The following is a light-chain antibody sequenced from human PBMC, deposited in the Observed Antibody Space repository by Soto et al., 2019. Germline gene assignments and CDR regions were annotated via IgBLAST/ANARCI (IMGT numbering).Light chain of an antibody. Sequence: QLVLTQSPSASASLGASVKLTCTLSSGYSTYGIAWHQQQPEKGPRFLMKLNSDGSHNQGDGIPDRFSGSSSGAERYLTISSLQLEDEADYYCQTWGTGIGVFGGGTKLTVL. V-gene: IGLV4-69*01. J-gene: IGLJ3*02. CDR2: LNSDGSH. CDR3: QTWGTGIGV. CDR1: SGYSTYG.